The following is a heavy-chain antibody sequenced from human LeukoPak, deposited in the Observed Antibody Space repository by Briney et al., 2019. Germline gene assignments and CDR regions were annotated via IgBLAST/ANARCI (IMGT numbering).Heavy chain of an antibody. Sequence: PSETLSLTCTVSGGSTSSYYWSWIRQPPGKGLEWIGYIYYSGSTNYNPSLKSRVTISVDTSKNQFSLKLSSVTAADTAVYYCARSGYSYGPRYFDYWGQGTLVTVSS. J-gene: IGHJ4*02. D-gene: IGHD5-18*01. CDR1: GGSTSSYY. V-gene: IGHV4-59*01. CDR3: ARSGYSYGPRYFDY. CDR2: IYYSGST.